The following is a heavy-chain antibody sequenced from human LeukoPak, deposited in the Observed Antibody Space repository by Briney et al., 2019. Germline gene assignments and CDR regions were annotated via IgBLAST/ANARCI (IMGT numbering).Heavy chain of an antibody. J-gene: IGHJ4*02. CDR3: ASLRERSYYARGXDY. CDR1: GGSISSSSYY. D-gene: IGHD4-11*01. CDR2: IYYSGST. Sequence: SETLSLTCTVSGGSISSSSYYWGWIRQPPGKGLEWIGSIYYSGSTYYNPSLKSRVTISVDTSKNQFSLKLSSVTAADTAVYYCASLRERSYYARGXDYXGQGTXVTVSS. V-gene: IGHV4-39*01.